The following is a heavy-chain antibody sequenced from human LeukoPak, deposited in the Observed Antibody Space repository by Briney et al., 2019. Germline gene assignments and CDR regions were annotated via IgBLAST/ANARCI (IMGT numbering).Heavy chain of an antibody. V-gene: IGHV3-21*01. CDR3: ASIALTLYCSGTSCHPNDY. J-gene: IGHJ4*02. D-gene: IGHD2-2*01. CDR1: GFTFSSYS. Sequence: PGGSLRLSCAASGFTFSSYSMNWVRQAPGKGLEWVSSISSSSSYIYYADSVKGRFTISRDNAKNSLYLQMNSLRAEDTAVYYCASIALTLYCSGTSCHPNDYWGQGTLVTVSS. CDR2: ISSSSSYI.